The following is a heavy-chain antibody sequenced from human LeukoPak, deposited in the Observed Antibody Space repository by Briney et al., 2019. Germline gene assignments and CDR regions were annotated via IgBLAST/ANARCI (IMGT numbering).Heavy chain of an antibody. CDR3: ARADSGGDSSGYTWFDP. J-gene: IGHJ5*02. V-gene: IGHV1-46*01. D-gene: IGHD3-22*01. CDR2: INPSGGSA. Sequence: ASVKVSCKASGYTFTSYDINWVRQAPGQGLEWMGIINPSGGSASYAHKFQGRVTMTRDTSTSTLYMELSSLRSEDTAVYYCARADSGGDSSGYTWFDPWGQGSLVTVSS. CDR1: GYTFTSYD.